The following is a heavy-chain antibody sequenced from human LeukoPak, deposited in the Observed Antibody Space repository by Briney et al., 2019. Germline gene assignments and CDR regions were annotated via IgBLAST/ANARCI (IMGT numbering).Heavy chain of an antibody. V-gene: IGHV1-58*02. Sequence: SGKVSCKASGFTVTSSAMQWVRQARGQRLGWRGWSVVCSGNTNYAKKSQERVTITRDMSTSTAYMELSSLRSEDTAVYYCAADRYDSSGYSHFDYWGQGTLVTVSS. D-gene: IGHD3-22*01. CDR1: GFTVTSSA. CDR3: AADRYDSSGYSHFDY. J-gene: IGHJ4*02. CDR2: SVVCSGNT.